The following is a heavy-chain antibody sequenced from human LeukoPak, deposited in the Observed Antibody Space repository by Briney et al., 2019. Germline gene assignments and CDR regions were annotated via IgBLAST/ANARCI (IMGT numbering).Heavy chain of an antibody. Sequence: SVKVSCKASGFTFTSSAMQWVRQARGQRLEWIGWIVIGSGKTNYAQKFQERVTITRDMSTSTAYMELSSLRSEDTAVYYCAAVVSHCSGGSCRPDWFDPWGQGTLVTVSS. CDR2: IVIGSGKT. V-gene: IGHV1-58*02. CDR1: GFTFTSSA. D-gene: IGHD2-15*01. J-gene: IGHJ5*02. CDR3: AAVVSHCSGGSCRPDWFDP.